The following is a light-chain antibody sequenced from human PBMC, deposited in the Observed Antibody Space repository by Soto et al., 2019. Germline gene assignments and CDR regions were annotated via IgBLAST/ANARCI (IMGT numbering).Light chain of an antibody. CDR3: AAWDDSLNGFYV. V-gene: IGLV1-44*01. CDR1: SSNIGTNT. CDR2: SNN. J-gene: IGLJ1*01. Sequence: QPVLTQPPSASGTPGQRVTISCSGSSSNIGTNTVNWYQQLPGTAPKLLIYSNNQRPSGVPDRFSGSKSDTSASLAISGLQAEDEADYYCAAWDDSLNGFYVFGTGTKLTVL.